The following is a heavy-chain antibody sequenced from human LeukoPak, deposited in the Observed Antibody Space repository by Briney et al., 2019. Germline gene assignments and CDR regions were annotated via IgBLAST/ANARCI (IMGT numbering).Heavy chain of an antibody. CDR3: ARYGYSGYDPYYYGMDV. V-gene: IGHV1-69*13. Sequence: SVKVSCKASGGTFSSYAISWVRQAPRQGLEWMGGIIPIFGTADYAQKFQGRVTITADESTSTAYMELSSLRSEDTAVYYCARYGYSGYDPYYYGMDVWGQGTTVTVSS. CDR1: GGTFSSYA. J-gene: IGHJ6*02. D-gene: IGHD5-12*01. CDR2: IIPIFGTA.